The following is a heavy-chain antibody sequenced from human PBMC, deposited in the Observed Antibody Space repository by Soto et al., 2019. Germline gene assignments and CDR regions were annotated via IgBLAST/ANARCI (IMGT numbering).Heavy chain of an antibody. D-gene: IGHD6-13*01. V-gene: IGHV4-4*03. Sequence: PETLSLSCAVSSGSISSSNWWRWVRRPPGKGLEWIGEIYHSGSTNYNPSLKSRVNISVDKSKNQFSLKLSSVTAADTAVYYCARDRNGFWYSSSYSGGFDPWGQGTLVTISS. CDR3: ARDRNGFWYSSSYSGGFDP. CDR2: IYHSGST. CDR1: SGSISSSNW. J-gene: IGHJ5*02.